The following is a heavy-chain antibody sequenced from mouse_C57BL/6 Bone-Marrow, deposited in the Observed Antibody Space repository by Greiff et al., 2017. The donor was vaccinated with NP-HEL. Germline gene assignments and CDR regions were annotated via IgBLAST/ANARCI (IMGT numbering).Heavy chain of an antibody. V-gene: IGHV1-26*01. CDR2: INPNNGGT. J-gene: IGHJ4*01. D-gene: IGHD1-1*01. Sequence: VQLQQSGPELVKPGASVKISCKASGYTFTDYYMNWVKQSHGKSLEWIGDINPNNGGTSYNQKFKGKATLTVDKSSSTAYMELRSLTSEDSAVYYCARLHYYGSSYYYAMDYWGQGTSVTVSS. CDR3: ARLHYYGSSYYYAMDY. CDR1: GYTFTDYY.